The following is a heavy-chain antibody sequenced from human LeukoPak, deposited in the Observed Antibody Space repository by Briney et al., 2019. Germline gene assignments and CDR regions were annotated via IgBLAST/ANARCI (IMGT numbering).Heavy chain of an antibody. Sequence: GGSLRLSCAASGFTFSNYAMHWVRQAPGKGLEWVAVRSYDGSNKYYADSVKGRFTISRDNSKNTLCLQMNSLRVEDTAVYYCARDPGPYGDYMDVWGKGTTVTVSS. CDR3: ARDPGPYGDYMDV. CDR1: GFTFSNYA. J-gene: IGHJ6*03. CDR2: RSYDGSNK. V-gene: IGHV3-30*04. D-gene: IGHD1-1*01.